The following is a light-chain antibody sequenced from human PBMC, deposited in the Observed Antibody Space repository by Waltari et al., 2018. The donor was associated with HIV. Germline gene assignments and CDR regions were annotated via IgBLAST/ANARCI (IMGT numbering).Light chain of an antibody. Sequence: QSVLTQPPSASGTPGQRVTISCSGSSSNIGSHYVYCFQQFPGTAPKLLIYRNNQRPSGVPDRFSGSKSDTSASLAISGLRSEDEADYYCAAWDDSLSGLYVFGTGTKVTVL. CDR3: AAWDDSLSGLYV. CDR1: SSNIGSHY. J-gene: IGLJ1*01. CDR2: RNN. V-gene: IGLV1-47*01.